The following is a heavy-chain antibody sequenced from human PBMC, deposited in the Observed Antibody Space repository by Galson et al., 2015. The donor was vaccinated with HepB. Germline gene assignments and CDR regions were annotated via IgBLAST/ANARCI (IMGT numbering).Heavy chain of an antibody. J-gene: IGHJ4*02. CDR2: TYSGGRT. CDR3: ARDEETAIPN. V-gene: IGHV3-66*01. CDR1: GFTVSSNY. D-gene: IGHD2-21*02. Sequence: SLRLSCAASGFTVSSNYMSWVRQAPGKGLEWASVTYSGGRTYYADSVKGRFTISRDNSKNTLYLQMNSLRAEDTAVYYCARDEETAIPNWGQGTLVTVSS.